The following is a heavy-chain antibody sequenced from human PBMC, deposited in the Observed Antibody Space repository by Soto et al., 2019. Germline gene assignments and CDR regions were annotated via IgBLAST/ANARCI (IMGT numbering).Heavy chain of an antibody. D-gene: IGHD4-17*01. CDR3: AKDEDYGDYEPYYMDV. CDR1: GFTFSSYG. Sequence: QVQLVESGGGVVQPGRSLRLSCAASGFTFSSYGMHWVRQAPGKGLEWVAVISYDGSNKYYADSVKGRFTISRDNSKNTLYLQMNSLRAEDTAVYYCAKDEDYGDYEPYYMDVWGKGITVTVSS. CDR2: ISYDGSNK. V-gene: IGHV3-30*18. J-gene: IGHJ6*03.